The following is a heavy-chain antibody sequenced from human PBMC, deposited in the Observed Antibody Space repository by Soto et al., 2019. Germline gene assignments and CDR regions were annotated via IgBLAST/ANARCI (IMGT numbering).Heavy chain of an antibody. CDR1: GFSLTTNGVG. J-gene: IGHJ4*02. V-gene: IGHV2-5*02. D-gene: IGHD2-2*01. Sequence: QITLKESGPALVKPTQTLTLTCTFSGFSLTTNGVGVAWIRQPPGKALEWLALINWDDDRHYNPSLTSRLTITKDTSKSQLVLTMTNMDPVDTATYYCAHKEFSTSSPFDFGGPGILVTVSS. CDR3: AHKEFSTSSPFDF. CDR2: INWDDDR.